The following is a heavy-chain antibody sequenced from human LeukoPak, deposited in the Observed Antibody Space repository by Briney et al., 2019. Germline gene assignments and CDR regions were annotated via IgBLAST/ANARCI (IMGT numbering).Heavy chain of an antibody. J-gene: IGHJ3*02. D-gene: IGHD3-22*01. CDR1: AFTFSSYS. CDR2: ISTSSSYI. CDR3: ARSMQYYYDSSGYPDAFDI. V-gene: IGHV3-21*01. Sequence: GGSLRLSCAASAFTFSSYSMDWVRQAPGKGLEWVSFISTSSSYIHYADSVKGRFTISRDNAKDSLYLQMNSLRAEDTAVYYCARSMQYYYDSSGYPDAFDIWGQGTMVTVSS.